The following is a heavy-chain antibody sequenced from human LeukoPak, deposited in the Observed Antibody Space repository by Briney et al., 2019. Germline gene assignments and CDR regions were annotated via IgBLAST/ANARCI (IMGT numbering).Heavy chain of an antibody. Sequence: AGSLRLTCAVSGFTFSSYAMSWVRQAPRKGLEWVSVISPRGSTYYTDSVKGRFTISRDNSKNTFSLQMNSLTAEDTALYYCAKGRYDSDYWGQGTLVTVS. D-gene: IGHD1-1*01. CDR2: ISPRGST. CDR3: AKGRYDSDY. V-gene: IGHV3-23*01. CDR1: GFTFSSYA. J-gene: IGHJ4*02.